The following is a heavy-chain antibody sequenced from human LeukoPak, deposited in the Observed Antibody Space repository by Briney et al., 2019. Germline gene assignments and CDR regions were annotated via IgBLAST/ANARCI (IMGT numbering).Heavy chain of an antibody. V-gene: IGHV4-34*01. CDR3: ARGEQYYYYYMDV. CDR2: INHSGST. CDR1: GGSFSGYY. D-gene: IGHD1/OR15-1a*01. Sequence: SETLSLTCAVYGGSFSGYYWSWIRQPPGKGLEWIGEINHSGSTNYNPSLKSRVTISVDTSKNQFSLKLSSVTAADTAVYYCARGEQYYYYYMDVWGKGTTVTVSS. J-gene: IGHJ6*03.